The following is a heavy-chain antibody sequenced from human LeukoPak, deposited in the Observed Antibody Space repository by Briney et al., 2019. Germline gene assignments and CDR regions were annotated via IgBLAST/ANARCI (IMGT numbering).Heavy chain of an antibody. CDR1: GFTFSSYA. V-gene: IGHV3-9*01. CDR2: ISWNSGSI. J-gene: IGHJ5*02. D-gene: IGHD3-3*01. Sequence: GGSLRLSCAASGFTFSSYAMSWVRQAPGKGLEWVSGISWNSGSIGYADSVKGRFTISRDNAKNSLYLQMNSLRAEDTALYYCAKAPPDFWSGFDPWGQGTLVTVSS. CDR3: AKAPPDFWSGFDP.